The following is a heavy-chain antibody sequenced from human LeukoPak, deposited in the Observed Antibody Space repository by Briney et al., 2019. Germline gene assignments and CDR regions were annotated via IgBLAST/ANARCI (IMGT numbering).Heavy chain of an antibody. CDR2: VYYTGST. J-gene: IGHJ3*01. V-gene: IGHV4-59*02. CDR1: GGSVSSYY. CDR3: ARISSSNWYNERGAFDV. D-gene: IGHD6-13*01. Sequence: SETLSLTCTVSGGSVSSYYWSWVRQPPGKGLEWIGFVYYTGSTNYSPSLKSRVTISVDTSKNQFSLKLRSVTAADTAVYYCARISSSNWYNERGAFDVWGQGTMVTVSS.